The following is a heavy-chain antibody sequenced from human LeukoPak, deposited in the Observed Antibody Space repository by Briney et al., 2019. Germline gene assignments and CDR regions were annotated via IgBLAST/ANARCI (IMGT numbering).Heavy chain of an antibody. CDR1: GGSISSYY. CDR3: TRDSGTTGEVKFDP. D-gene: IGHD3-10*01. CDR2: IYSSGTI. V-gene: IGHV4-4*07. J-gene: IGHJ5*02. Sequence: SETLSLTCSVSGGSISSYYWSWIRQPAGRGLEWIGRIYSSGTITYNPSLQSRVTMSVDTSKNEFSLKMSSVTAADTAVYYCTRDSGTTGEVKFDPWGQGTLVAVSS.